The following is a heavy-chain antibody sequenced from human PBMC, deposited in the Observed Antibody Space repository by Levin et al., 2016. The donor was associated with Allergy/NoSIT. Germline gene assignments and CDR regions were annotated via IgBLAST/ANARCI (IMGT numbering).Heavy chain of an antibody. V-gene: IGHV4-38-2*02. Sequence: SETLSLTCTVSGFSFTTESCWGWVRQSPGKGLEWLASIYLNGETYVSPSLKTRATISVDASRNQFYLKLTSVTAADTAIYFCARTTVEDYLTSWGRGILVPVSS. CDR2: IYLNGET. CDR3: ARTTVEDYLTS. CDR1: GFSFTTESC. J-gene: IGHJ4*02. D-gene: IGHD4-23*01.